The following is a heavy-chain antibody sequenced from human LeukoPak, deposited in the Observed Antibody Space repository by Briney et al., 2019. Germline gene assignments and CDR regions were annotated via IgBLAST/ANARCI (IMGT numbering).Heavy chain of an antibody. CDR1: GFTVSSNY. V-gene: IGHV3-53*01. D-gene: IGHD3-22*01. CDR3: AKDRSLTLPTFERSGYYYY. Sequence: PGGSLRLSCAASGFTVSSNYMSWVRQAPGKGLEWVSVIYGGGSTYYADSVKGRFTISRDNSNNTLYLQMNSLRAEDTALYYCAKDRSLTLPTFERSGYYYYWGQGTLVTVSS. J-gene: IGHJ4*02. CDR2: IYGGGST.